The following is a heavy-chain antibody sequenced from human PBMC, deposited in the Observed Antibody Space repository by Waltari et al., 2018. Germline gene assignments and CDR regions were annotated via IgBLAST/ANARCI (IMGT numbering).Heavy chain of an antibody. J-gene: IGHJ4*02. CDR3: ASSCSGGSCYGIFDY. V-gene: IGHV1-2*02. D-gene: IGHD2-15*01. CDR1: GYTFTGYY. Sequence: QVQLVQSGAEVKKPGASVKVSCKASGYTFTGYYMHWVRQAPGQGLEWMGWINPNSGGTNYAQKFQGRVTMTRDTSISTAYMELSRLSSDDTAVYYCASSCSGGSCYGIFDYWGQGTLVTVSS. CDR2: INPNSGGT.